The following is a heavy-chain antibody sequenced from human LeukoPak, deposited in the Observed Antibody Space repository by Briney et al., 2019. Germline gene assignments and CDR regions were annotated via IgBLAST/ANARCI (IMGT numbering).Heavy chain of an antibody. D-gene: IGHD3-10*01. CDR3: ARYYGSGSNYFDY. CDR1: GYSISSGYS. CDR2: IYHTGST. J-gene: IGHJ4*02. V-gene: IGHV4-30-2*01. Sequence: SETLSLTCTVSGYSISSGYSWSWIRQPPGKGLEWIGYIYHTGSTFYNPSLKSRVTMSVDRSMDQFSLKLNSVTAADTALYYCARYYGSGSNYFDYWGQGTLVTVSS.